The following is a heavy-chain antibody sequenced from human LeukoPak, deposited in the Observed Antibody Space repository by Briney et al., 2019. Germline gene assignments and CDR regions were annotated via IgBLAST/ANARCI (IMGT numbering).Heavy chain of an antibody. Sequence: GGSLRLSCAASGFTFSSYSMNWVRQAPGKGLGWVSSISSSSSYIYYADSVKGRFTISRDNAKNSLYPQMNSLRAEDTAVYYCARGIAGYCSSTSCPTGWGQGTLVTVSS. CDR1: GFTFSSYS. CDR2: ISSSSSYI. J-gene: IGHJ4*02. D-gene: IGHD2-2*01. V-gene: IGHV3-21*01. CDR3: ARGIAGYCSSTSCPTG.